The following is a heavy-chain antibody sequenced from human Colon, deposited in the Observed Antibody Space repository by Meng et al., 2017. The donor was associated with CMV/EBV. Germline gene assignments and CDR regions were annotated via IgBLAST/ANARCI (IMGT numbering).Heavy chain of an antibody. V-gene: IGHV3-66*01. CDR1: GFTVSSTH. J-gene: IGHJ4*02. CDR2: IYSGGST. Sequence: QVVVSGGDLVQPGGSLRLSCAASGFTVSSTHMSWVRQAPGKGLEWVSVIYSGGSTFYADSVKGRFTISRDNSKNTLYLQMNSLSAEDTAVYYCARGYSGTSSWGQGTLVTVSS. CDR3: ARGYSGTSS. D-gene: IGHD1-26*01.